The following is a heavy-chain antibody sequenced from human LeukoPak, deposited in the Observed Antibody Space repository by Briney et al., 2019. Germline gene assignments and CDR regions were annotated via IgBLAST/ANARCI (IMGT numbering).Heavy chain of an antibody. CDR1: GFTFDDYA. V-gene: IGHV3-9*03. CDR2: ISWNSGSI. D-gene: IGHD6-13*01. J-gene: IGHJ4*02. Sequence: KTGGSLRLSCAASGFTFDDYAMHWVRQAPGKGLEWVSGISWNSGSIGYADSVKGRFTISRDNAKNSLYLQMNSLRAEDMALYYCARAAAGISHFDYWGQGTLVTVSS. CDR3: ARAAAGISHFDY.